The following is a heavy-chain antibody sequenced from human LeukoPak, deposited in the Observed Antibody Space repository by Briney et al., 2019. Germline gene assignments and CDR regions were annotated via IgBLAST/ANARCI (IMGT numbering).Heavy chain of an antibody. CDR3: AKGGGDCSSSSCWSYFDY. CDR2: IRYDGSNK. V-gene: IGHV3-30*02. CDR1: GFTFSSYG. J-gene: IGHJ4*02. Sequence: GGSLRLSCAASGFTFSSYGMHWVRQAPGKGLEWVAFIRYDGSNKYYAVSVKGRFTITRDNTKSTPYLQMNSLRAEDTAVYYCAKGGGDCSSSSCWSYFDYWAREPWPPSLQ. D-gene: IGHD2-2*01.